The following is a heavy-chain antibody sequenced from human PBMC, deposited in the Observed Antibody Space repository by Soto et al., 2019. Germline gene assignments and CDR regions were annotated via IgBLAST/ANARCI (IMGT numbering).Heavy chain of an antibody. CDR2: IHASGRT. V-gene: IGHV4-4*07. J-gene: IGHJ5*02. Sequence: PDSLSPTFPVSVSSISSYYCNCIRQPARKGLEWIVRIHASGRTDYNTSLKSRVTMSVDTSKNQFSLRLGSVTAAETAVYYCVRGGHDFGSGPLDXWGQGNRGTVSX. CDR1: VSSISSYY. D-gene: IGHD3-3*01. CDR3: VRGGHDFGSGPLDX.